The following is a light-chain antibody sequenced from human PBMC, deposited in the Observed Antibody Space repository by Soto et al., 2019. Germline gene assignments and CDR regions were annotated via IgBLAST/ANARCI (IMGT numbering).Light chain of an antibody. Sequence: DIQMTQSPSSVSASVGDRVTITCRASQGINSWLAWYQQKPGKAPKLLIYAASSLQSGVPSRFSGSGSGTDFTLTITSLQPEDFATYFCQQGNNFPYTFXQGTKVDIK. J-gene: IGKJ2*01. CDR2: AAS. V-gene: IGKV1-12*01. CDR1: QGINSW. CDR3: QQGNNFPYT.